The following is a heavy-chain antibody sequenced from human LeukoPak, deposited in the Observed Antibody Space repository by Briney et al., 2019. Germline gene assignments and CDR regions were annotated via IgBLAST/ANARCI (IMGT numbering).Heavy chain of an antibody. CDR1: GGTFSSYA. CDR2: IIPIFGTA. J-gene: IGHJ4*02. D-gene: IGHD3-22*01. CDR3: ARAPGIVVPNSDY. Sequence: GAPVKVSCKASGGTFSSYAISWVRQAPGQGLEWMGGIIPIFGTANYAQKFQGRVTITADESTSTAYMELSSLRSEDTAVYYCARAPGIVVPNSDYWGQGTLVTVSS. V-gene: IGHV1-69*13.